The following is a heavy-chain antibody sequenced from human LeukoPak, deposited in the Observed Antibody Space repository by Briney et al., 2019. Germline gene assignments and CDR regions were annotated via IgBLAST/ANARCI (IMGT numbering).Heavy chain of an antibody. V-gene: IGHV1-18*01. Sequence: ASVKVSCKASGYTFTSYGISWVRQAPGQGLEWMGWISAYNGNTNYAQKLQGRVTMTTDTSTSTAYMELRSLRSDDTAVYYCAREVGGWYSNWFDPWGQGTPVTVSS. J-gene: IGHJ5*02. CDR1: GYTFTSYG. CDR3: AREVGGWYSNWFDP. D-gene: IGHD6-19*01. CDR2: ISAYNGNT.